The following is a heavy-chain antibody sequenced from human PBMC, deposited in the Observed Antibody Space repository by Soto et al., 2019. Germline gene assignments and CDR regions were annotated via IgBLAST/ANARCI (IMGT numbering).Heavy chain of an antibody. CDR1: GYTFTSYD. V-gene: IGHV1-8*01. CDR3: ARRAETNGWNGFGADKYYFDF. CDR2: MNPNTGNS. Sequence: ASVKVSCKASGYTFTSYDVYWVRQATGQGLEWMGWMNPNTGNSGYAQKFQGRVTMTSDTSISTAHMELSSLRSEDTAVYYCARRAETNGWNGFGADKYYFDFWGQGTLVTVSS. D-gene: IGHD1-1*01. J-gene: IGHJ4*02.